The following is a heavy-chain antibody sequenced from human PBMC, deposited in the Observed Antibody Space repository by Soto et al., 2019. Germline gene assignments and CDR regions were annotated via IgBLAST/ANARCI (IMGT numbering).Heavy chain of an antibody. CDR2: MWPSGGT. J-gene: IGHJ5*02. V-gene: IGHV4-4*02. D-gene: IGHD2-8*01. CDR1: GVSVSGPNW. Sequence: SETLSLTCVVSGVSVSGPNWWTWVRQAPGKGLEWIGEMWPSGGTAYNPSLQNRVTISVDNSRNHLSLTLTSVTAADTAVYYCARYLHCSNGWRFDPWGQGALVTVSS. CDR3: ARYLHCSNGWRFDP.